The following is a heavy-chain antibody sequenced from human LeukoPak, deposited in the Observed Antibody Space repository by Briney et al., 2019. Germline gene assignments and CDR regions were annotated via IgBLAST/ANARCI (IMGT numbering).Heavy chain of an antibody. Sequence: PSQTLSLTCTVSGGSISSGGYYWSWIRQHPGKGLEWIGYIYYSGSTNYNPSLKSRVTISVDTSKNQFSLKLSSVTAADTAVYYCAQYYYDSSGYNWFDPWGQGTLVTVSS. CDR1: GGSISSGGYY. CDR3: AQYYYDSSGYNWFDP. CDR2: IYYSGST. V-gene: IGHV4-31*03. J-gene: IGHJ5*02. D-gene: IGHD3-22*01.